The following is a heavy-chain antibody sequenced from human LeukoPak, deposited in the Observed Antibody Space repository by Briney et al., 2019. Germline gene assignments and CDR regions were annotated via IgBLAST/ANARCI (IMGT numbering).Heavy chain of an antibody. D-gene: IGHD3-3*01. CDR1: GGSISSGSYY. J-gene: IGHJ3*02. V-gene: IGHV4-61*02. CDR3: ARDSLAYYDFWSGYNAFDI. CDR2: IYTSGST. Sequence: SQTLSLTCTVSGGSISSGSYYWSWIRQPAGKGLEWIGRIYTSGSTNYNPSLKSRVTISVDTSKNQFSLKLSSVTAADTAVYYCARDSLAYYDFWSGYNAFDIWGQGTMVTVSS.